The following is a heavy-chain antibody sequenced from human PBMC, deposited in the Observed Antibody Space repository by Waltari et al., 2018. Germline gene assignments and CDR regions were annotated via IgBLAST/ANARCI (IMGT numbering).Heavy chain of an antibody. Sequence: QVQLVESGGGVVQPGRSLRLSCAASGFTFSSYAMHWVRQAPGKGLGWVAFISYDGSNKYYADSVKGRFTISRDNSKNTLYLQMNSLRAEDTAVYYCARDSGKYSSSWFDYWGQGTLVTVSS. D-gene: IGHD6-13*01. CDR2: ISYDGSNK. J-gene: IGHJ4*02. CDR1: GFTFSSYA. CDR3: ARDSGKYSSSWFDY. V-gene: IGHV3-30-3*01.